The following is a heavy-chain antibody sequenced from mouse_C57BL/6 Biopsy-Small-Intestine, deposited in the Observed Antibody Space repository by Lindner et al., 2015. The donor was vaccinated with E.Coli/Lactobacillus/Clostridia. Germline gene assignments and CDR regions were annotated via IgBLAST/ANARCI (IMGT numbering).Heavy chain of an antibody. CDR3: ARSPIYGGSYH. V-gene: IGHV1-66*01. CDR2: IYPGSGNT. J-gene: IGHJ4*01. D-gene: IGHD2-3*01. Sequence: VQLQESGPELVKPGASVKISCKASGYSFTSYYIHWVKQRPGQGLEWIGWIYPGSGNTKYNEKFKGKATLTADTSSSTAYMQLSSLTSEDSAVYYCARSPIYGGSYHWGQGTSVTVSS. CDR1: GYSFTSYY.